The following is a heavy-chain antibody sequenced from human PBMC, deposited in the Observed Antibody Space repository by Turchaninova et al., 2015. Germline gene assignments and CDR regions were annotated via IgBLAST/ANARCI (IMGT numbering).Heavy chain of an antibody. CDR1: GRPTRRSSYN. D-gene: IGHD3-10*01. Sequence: QLQLQESGPGLVKPSETLSLTCTVPGRPTRRSSYNWGWIRPPPGKGLEWIGSLYSSVSTYYNPSLKSRVTISVDTSKNQFSLKLSSVTAADTAVYYCANVASMVRGVIMTYYFDYWGQGTLVTVSS. CDR2: LYSSVST. CDR3: ANVASMVRGVIMTYYFDY. J-gene: IGHJ4*02. V-gene: IGHV4-39*07.